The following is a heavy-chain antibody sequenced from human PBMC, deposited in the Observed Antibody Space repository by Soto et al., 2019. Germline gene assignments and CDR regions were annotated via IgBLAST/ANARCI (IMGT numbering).Heavy chain of an antibody. J-gene: IGHJ6*03. CDR3: ASPLLGYCSGGSCYAAHGDMDV. Sequence: LSETLSLTCALYGGSFSGYYWSWIRQPPGKGLEWIGEINHSGSTNYNPSLKSRVTISVDTSKNQFSLKLSSVTAADTAVYYCASPLLGYCSGGSCYAAHGDMDVWGKGTTVTVSS. D-gene: IGHD2-15*01. CDR1: GGSFSGYY. CDR2: INHSGST. V-gene: IGHV4-34*01.